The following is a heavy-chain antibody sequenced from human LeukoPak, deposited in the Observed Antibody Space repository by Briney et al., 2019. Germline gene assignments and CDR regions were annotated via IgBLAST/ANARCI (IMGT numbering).Heavy chain of an antibody. CDR3: ARVGWSARLMGAPGTFDY. V-gene: IGHV5-51*01. CDR1: GHSFTSYW. D-gene: IGHD6-6*01. CDR2: IYPGDSDT. J-gene: IGHJ4*02. Sequence: GESLKISCKGSGHSFTSYWIGWVRQMPGKGLEWMGIIYPGDSDTRYSPSFQGQVTISADKSIGTAYLQWSSLKASDTAMYYCARVGWSARLMGAPGTFDYWGQGTLVTVSS.